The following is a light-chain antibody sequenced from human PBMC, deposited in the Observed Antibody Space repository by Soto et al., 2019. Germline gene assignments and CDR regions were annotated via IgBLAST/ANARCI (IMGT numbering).Light chain of an antibody. Sequence: QSALTQPPSASGSPGQSVTISCTGTSSDVGDYNYVSWYQQHPGKAPKVMIYEVSKRPSGVPDRFSGSKSGNMASLTVSGLQAEDEADYYCSSYAGSNNYVFGTGTKLTVL. V-gene: IGLV2-8*01. CDR2: EVS. J-gene: IGLJ1*01. CDR3: SSYAGSNNYV. CDR1: SSDVGDYNY.